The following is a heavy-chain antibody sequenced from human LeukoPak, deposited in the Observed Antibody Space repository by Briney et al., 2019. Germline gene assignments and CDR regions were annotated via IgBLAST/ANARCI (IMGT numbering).Heavy chain of an antibody. J-gene: IGHJ4*02. CDR2: IIPIFGAA. V-gene: IGHV1-69*13. Sequence: SVTVSCKASGGTFSSYAISWVRQAPGQGLEWMGGIIPIFGAANHAQKFQGRVTITADESTSTAYMELSSLRSEDTAVYYCARDHSSGLYYFDYWSQGTLVTVSS. CDR1: GGTFSSYA. D-gene: IGHD6-19*01. CDR3: ARDHSSGLYYFDY.